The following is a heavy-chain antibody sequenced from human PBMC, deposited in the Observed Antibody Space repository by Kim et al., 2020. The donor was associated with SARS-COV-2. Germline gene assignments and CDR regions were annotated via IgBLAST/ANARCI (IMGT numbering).Heavy chain of an antibody. Sequence: GGSLRLSCAASGFTFSSYAMHWVRQAPGKGLEWVAVISYDGSNKYYADSVKGRFTISRDNSKNTLYLQMNSLRAEDTAVYYCAIDPRDILTGSSKFDYWGQGTLVTVSS. CDR3: AIDPRDILTGSSKFDY. V-gene: IGHV3-30*04. CDR1: GFTFSSYA. J-gene: IGHJ4*02. CDR2: ISYDGSNK. D-gene: IGHD3-9*01.